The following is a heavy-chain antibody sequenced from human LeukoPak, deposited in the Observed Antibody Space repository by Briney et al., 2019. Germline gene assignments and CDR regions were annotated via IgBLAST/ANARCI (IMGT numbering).Heavy chain of an antibody. V-gene: IGHV1-2*02. CDR1: GYTFTGYY. CDR2: INPNSGGT. CDR3: ARERRYGGLPIGYSSSSGPPHFIDY. J-gene: IGHJ4*02. Sequence: GASVKVSCKASGYTFTGYYMHWVRQAPGQGLEWMGWINPNSGGTNYAQKLQGRVTMTTDTSTSAAYMELRSLRSDDTAVYYCARERRYGGLPIGYSSSSGPPHFIDYWGQGTLVTVSS. D-gene: IGHD6-6*01.